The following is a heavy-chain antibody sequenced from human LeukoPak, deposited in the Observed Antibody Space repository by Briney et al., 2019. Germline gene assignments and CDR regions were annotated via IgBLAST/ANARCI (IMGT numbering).Heavy chain of an antibody. CDR2: IDPSDFYT. CDR3: ARHPWDCSSTTCYEHPIGFYFDY. D-gene: IGHD2-2*01. V-gene: IGHV5-10-1*01. J-gene: IGHJ4*02. Sequence: GESLRISCKGSGYSFTSYWISWVRQMPGKGQECLGRIDPSDFYTNYSPSFQGDVTMPADKSISTAYLQWSRLKASDTAMYYCARHPWDCSSTTCYEHPIGFYFDYWGQATLVTVFS. CDR1: GYSFTSYW.